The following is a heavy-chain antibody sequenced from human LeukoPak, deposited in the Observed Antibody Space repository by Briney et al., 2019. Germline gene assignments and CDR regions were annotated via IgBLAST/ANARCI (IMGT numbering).Heavy chain of an antibody. Sequence: GGSLRLSCAASGFTFSSYSMNWVRQAPGKGLEWVSSISSSSSYIYYADSVKGRFTISRDNAKSSLYLQMNSLRAEDTAVYYCARDRVAVVVPAAKVNYYYYGMDVWGQGTTVTVSS. V-gene: IGHV3-21*01. CDR2: ISSSSSYI. J-gene: IGHJ6*02. CDR3: ARDRVAVVVPAAKVNYYYYGMDV. CDR1: GFTFSSYS. D-gene: IGHD2-2*01.